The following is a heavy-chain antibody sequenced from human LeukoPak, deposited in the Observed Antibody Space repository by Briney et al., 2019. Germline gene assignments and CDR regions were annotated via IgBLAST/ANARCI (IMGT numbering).Heavy chain of an antibody. CDR1: GYTFTSYG. CDR3: ARELGYSGFGDGYSYFDY. V-gene: IGHV1-18*01. Sequence: GASVKVSCKASGYTFTSYGISWVRQAPGQGLEWMGWISAYNGNTNYAQKLQGRVTMTTDTSTSTAYMELRSLRSDDTAVYYCARELGYSGFGDGYSYFDYWGQGTLVTVSS. CDR2: ISAYNGNT. J-gene: IGHJ4*02. D-gene: IGHD5-12*01.